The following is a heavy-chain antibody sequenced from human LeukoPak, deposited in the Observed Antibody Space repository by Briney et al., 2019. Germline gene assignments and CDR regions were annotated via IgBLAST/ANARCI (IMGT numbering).Heavy chain of an antibody. V-gene: IGHV1-18*01. Sequence: ASVKVSCKASGYTFTSYGISWVRQAPGQGLEWMGWISAYNGNTNYAQKLQGRVTMTTDTSTSTAYMELRSLRSDDTAVYYCAREGGYYDSSGYYHYFDYWGQGTLVTVSS. J-gene: IGHJ4*02. CDR2: ISAYNGNT. D-gene: IGHD3-22*01. CDR1: GYTFTSYG. CDR3: AREGGYYDSSGYYHYFDY.